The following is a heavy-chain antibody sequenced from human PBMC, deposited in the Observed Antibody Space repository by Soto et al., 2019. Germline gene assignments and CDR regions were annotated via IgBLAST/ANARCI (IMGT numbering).Heavy chain of an antibody. CDR3: AKAGYFYYYAMDV. Sequence: TGGSLRLSCAASGFTFNTYAMTWVRQAPGKGLEWVSGISGSGASTYYADSVKGRFTISRDYSKNMLYLQMNSLRAEDAAVYYCAKAGYFYYYAMDVWGQGTTVTVSS. J-gene: IGHJ6*02. CDR1: GFTFNTYA. CDR2: ISGSGAST. V-gene: IGHV3-23*01.